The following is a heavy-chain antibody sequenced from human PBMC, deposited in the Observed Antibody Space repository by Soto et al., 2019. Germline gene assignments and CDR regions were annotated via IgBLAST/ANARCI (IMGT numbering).Heavy chain of an antibody. CDR2: IYHSGST. CDR3: ARNRVGISWYADY. CDR1: GGSISSGGYS. J-gene: IGHJ4*02. D-gene: IGHD6-13*01. V-gene: IGHV4-30-2*01. Sequence: QLQLQESGSGLVKPSETLSLTCSVSGGSISSGGYSWSWIRQPPGKGLEWIVYIYHSGSTHYNPSLKSRVTISVYRSKNQFSLKLTSVTAADTAVYYCARNRVGISWYADYWGRGTRVTVSS.